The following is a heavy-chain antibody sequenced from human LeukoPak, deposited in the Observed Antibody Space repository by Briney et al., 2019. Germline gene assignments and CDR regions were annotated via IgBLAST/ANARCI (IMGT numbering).Heavy chain of an antibody. V-gene: IGHV3-48*02. CDR1: RFTFSSYS. D-gene: IGHD3-9*01. Sequence: GGSLRLSCAASRFTFSSYSMNWVRQAPGKGLEWVSYISGSNTNIKYADSVRGRFTISRDNAKNSLYLQMNSLRDEDTAVYYCARDDKHAFGIWGQGTMVTVSS. CDR3: ARDDKHAFGI. J-gene: IGHJ3*02. CDR2: ISGSNTNI.